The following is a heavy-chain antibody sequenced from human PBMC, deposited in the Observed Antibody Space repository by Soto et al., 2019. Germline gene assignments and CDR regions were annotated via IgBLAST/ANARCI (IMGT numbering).Heavy chain of an antibody. CDR3: VKDQWIDY. J-gene: IGHJ4*02. D-gene: IGHD2-8*01. V-gene: IGHV3-64D*06. Sequence: PGGSLRLSCSASGFTFSTYTMHWVRQAPGKGLQYVSSISTNGVPTHYADSVKGRFTISRDNSKNTLYLQMSSLRPEDTAMYFCVKDQWIDYWGQGTLVTVSS. CDR2: ISTNGVPT. CDR1: GFTFSTYT.